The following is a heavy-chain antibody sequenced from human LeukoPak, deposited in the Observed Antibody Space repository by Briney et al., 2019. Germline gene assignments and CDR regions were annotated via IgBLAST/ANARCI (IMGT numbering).Heavy chain of an antibody. V-gene: IGHV5-51*01. CDR3: ATYIVGATTDFDY. Sequence: GESLKISCKGSGYSFTSYWIGWVRQMPGKGLEWMGIIYPGDSDARYSPSFQGQVTISADKSISTAYLQWSSLKASDTAMYYCATYIVGATTDFDYWGQGTLVTVSS. J-gene: IGHJ4*02. CDR2: IYPGDSDA. D-gene: IGHD1-26*01. CDR1: GYSFTSYW.